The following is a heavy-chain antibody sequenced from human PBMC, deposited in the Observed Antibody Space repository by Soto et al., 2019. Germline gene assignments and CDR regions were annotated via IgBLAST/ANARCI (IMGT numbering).Heavy chain of an antibody. V-gene: IGHV3-66*01. J-gene: IGHJ3*02. CDR2: IYSGGST. Sequence: EVQLVESGGGLVQPGGSLRLSCAASGFTVSSNYMSWVRQAPGKGLEWVSVIYSGGSTYYADSVKGRFTISRDNSKNTLYLQMNSLRAEDTAVYYCARDRPPWFRTAISGYDYPKHDAFDIWGQGTMVTVSS. CDR3: ARDRPPWFRTAISGYDYPKHDAFDI. D-gene: IGHD5-12*01. CDR1: GFTVSSNY.